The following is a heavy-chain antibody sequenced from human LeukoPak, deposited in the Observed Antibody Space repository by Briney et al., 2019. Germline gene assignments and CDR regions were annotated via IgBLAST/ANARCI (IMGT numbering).Heavy chain of an antibody. CDR1: GFTFSSYW. D-gene: IGHD5-24*01. CDR3: TRVGYIDEGIDY. Sequence: GGSLRLSCAASGFTFSSYWMTWVRQAPGKGLEWVANIKPDGSEKYYVDSVRGRFTISRDNAKNSLYLQMNSLRAEDTAIYYCTRVGYIDEGIDYWGQGTLVTVSS. J-gene: IGHJ4*02. CDR2: IKPDGSEK. V-gene: IGHV3-7*04.